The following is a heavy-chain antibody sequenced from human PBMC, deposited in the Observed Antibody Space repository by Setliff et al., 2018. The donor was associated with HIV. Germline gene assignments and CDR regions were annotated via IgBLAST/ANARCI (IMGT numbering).Heavy chain of an antibody. CDR1: DLAFSSYA. CDR2: ASPSGGTT. V-gene: IGHV3-23*01. Sequence: PGGSLRLSCQASDLAFSSYAMSWVRQAPGKGLEWVSIASPSGGTTYYADSVKGRFTISRDNSKSTLYLQMNSLKTEDTAVYYCTTGTRLVDWGQGALVTVSS. J-gene: IGHJ4*02. CDR3: TTGTRLVD. D-gene: IGHD2-21*01.